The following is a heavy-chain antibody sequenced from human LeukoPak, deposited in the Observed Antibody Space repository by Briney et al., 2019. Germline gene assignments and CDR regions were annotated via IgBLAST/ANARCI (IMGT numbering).Heavy chain of an antibody. J-gene: IGHJ4*02. D-gene: IGHD4-17*01. CDR3: AKDRTTVIALAPDY. Sequence: GGSLRLSCAASGFTFSSYAMSWVRQAPGKGLEWVSVISGSGGSTYYADSVKGRFTISRDNSKNTLYLQMNSLRAEDTAVYYCAKDRTTVIALAPDYWGQGTLVTVSS. CDR1: GFTFSSYA. V-gene: IGHV3-23*01. CDR2: ISGSGGST.